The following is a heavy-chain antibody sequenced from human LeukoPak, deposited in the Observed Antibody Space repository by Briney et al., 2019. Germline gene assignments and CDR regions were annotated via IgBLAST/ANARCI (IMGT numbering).Heavy chain of an antibody. J-gene: IGHJ4*02. Sequence: SQTPSLTCIVSGGSLSSYYWSWIRQPPRKRHEWIGYIYYSASTNYNPSLKRRVSISLDTSKNQFSLKVSSVTAADTAVYYCARGLVGFDYWGQGTLVTVSS. V-gene: IGHV4-59*01. CDR3: ARGLVGFDY. D-gene: IGHD1-26*01. CDR1: GGSLSSYY. CDR2: IYYSAST.